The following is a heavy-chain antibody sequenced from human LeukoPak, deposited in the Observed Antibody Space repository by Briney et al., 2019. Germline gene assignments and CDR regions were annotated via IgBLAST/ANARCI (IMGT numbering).Heavy chain of an antibody. CDR3: ARVLPLYSDYEYYFDY. D-gene: IGHD4-11*01. CDR2: ISSSSSYI. Sequence: PGGSLRLSCAASGFTFSSYEMNWVRQAPGKGLEWVSFISSSSSYIYYADSLKGRFTISRDNAKNSLYLQMNSLRAEDTAVYYCARVLPLYSDYEYYFDYWGQGTLVTVSS. V-gene: IGHV3-21*01. J-gene: IGHJ4*02. CDR1: GFTFSSYE.